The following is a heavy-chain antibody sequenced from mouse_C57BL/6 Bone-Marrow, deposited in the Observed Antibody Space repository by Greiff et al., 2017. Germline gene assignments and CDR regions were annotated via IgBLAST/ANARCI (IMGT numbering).Heavy chain of an antibody. D-gene: IGHD1-1*01. CDR1: GYTFTGYW. V-gene: IGHV1-9*01. CDR3: ARGYYGTLFDY. Sequence: VQLQQSGAELMKPGASVKLSCKATGYTFTGYWIEWVKQRPGHGLEWIGEILPGSGSTNYNEKFKGKATFTADTSSNTAYIQISSLTTECASIYFCARGYYGTLFDYWGQGTTLTVSS. CDR2: ILPGSGST. J-gene: IGHJ2*01.